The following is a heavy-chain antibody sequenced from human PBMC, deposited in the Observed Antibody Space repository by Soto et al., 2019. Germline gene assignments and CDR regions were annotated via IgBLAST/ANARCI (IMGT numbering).Heavy chain of an antibody. V-gene: IGHV4-4*07. D-gene: IGHD2-15*01. J-gene: IGHJ3*02. Sequence: QVQLQESGPGLVKPSDTLSLTCTVSSGSITGYCWSWIRQPAGKGLEWIGRIYTSGSTTYNPSLTSRVAMAVDTSKKQFSLKLSSVTAADSAVYYCARAGHGGNCNDVFDIWGQGTMVAVSS. CDR3: ARAGHGGNCNDVFDI. CDR1: SGSITGYC. CDR2: IYTSGST.